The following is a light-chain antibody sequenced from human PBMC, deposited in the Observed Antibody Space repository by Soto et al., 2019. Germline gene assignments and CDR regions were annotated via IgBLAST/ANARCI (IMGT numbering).Light chain of an antibody. CDR3: QQYGSSPYT. J-gene: IGKJ2*01. CDR1: QSIITTY. CDR2: GTS. Sequence: EIVVTQSPGTLSLSPGERANLSCRASQSIITTYLAWYQQRPRQAPRLRIYGTSSRATGIPDRFSGSGSATDFTLTINRLEPEDFAVDYCQQYGSSPYTFGQGTKLEIK. V-gene: IGKV3-20*01.